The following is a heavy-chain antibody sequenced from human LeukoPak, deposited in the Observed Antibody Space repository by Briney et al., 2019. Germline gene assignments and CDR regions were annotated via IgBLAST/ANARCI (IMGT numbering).Heavy chain of an antibody. Sequence: GGSLRLSCAASGFTFSSYSMNWVRQAQGKGLEWVSYISSSSSTIYYADSVKGRFTISRDNAKNSLYLQMNSLRAEDTAVYYCARAARQYIVLKREPYYFDYWGQGTLVTVSS. CDR2: ISSSSSTI. CDR3: ARAARQYIVLKREPYYFDY. CDR1: GFTFSSYS. V-gene: IGHV3-48*01. D-gene: IGHD2-8*01. J-gene: IGHJ4*02.